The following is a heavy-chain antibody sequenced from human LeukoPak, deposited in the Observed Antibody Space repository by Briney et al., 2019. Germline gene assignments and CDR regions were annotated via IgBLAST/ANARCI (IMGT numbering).Heavy chain of an antibody. D-gene: IGHD4-17*01. Sequence: GGSLRLSCAASGFTFSSYSMNWVRQATGQGLAWVSSISSSSSYIYYADSVKGRFTISRDNAKNSLYLQMNSLRAEDTAVYYCARGDPYGDYGVPSNYWGQGTLVTVSS. V-gene: IGHV3-21*01. CDR1: GFTFSSYS. CDR3: ARGDPYGDYGVPSNY. CDR2: ISSSSSYI. J-gene: IGHJ4*02.